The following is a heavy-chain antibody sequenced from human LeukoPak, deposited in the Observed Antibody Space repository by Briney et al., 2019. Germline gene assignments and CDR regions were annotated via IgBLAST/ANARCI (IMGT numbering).Heavy chain of an antibody. Sequence: GGSLRLSCAASGFWFSNYGMNWARQAPGKGLEWVSVISGNGGETFYADSVKGRFTVFRENSKNTLYLQMNSLRADDTAVYYCAKRDWPYFFDYWGQGTPVTVSS. J-gene: IGHJ4*02. CDR3: AKRDWPYFFDY. D-gene: IGHD3/OR15-3a*01. V-gene: IGHV3-23*01. CDR2: ISGNGGET. CDR1: GFWFSNYG.